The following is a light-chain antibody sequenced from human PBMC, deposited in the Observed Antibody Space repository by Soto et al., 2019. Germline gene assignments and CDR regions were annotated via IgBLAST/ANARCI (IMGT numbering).Light chain of an antibody. Sequence: QSALTQPPSASGSPGQSVTISCTGTSSDVGGYNSVSWYQQHPGKAPKLMLYEVSTRPSGVPDRFSGSKSGNTASLTVSGLQAEDEADYYCNSYAGSNNWVFGGGTKLT. J-gene: IGLJ3*02. V-gene: IGLV2-8*01. CDR3: NSYAGSNNWV. CDR2: EVS. CDR1: SSDVGGYNS.